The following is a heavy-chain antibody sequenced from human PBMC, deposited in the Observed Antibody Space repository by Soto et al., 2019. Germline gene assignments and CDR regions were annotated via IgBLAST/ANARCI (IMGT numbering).Heavy chain of an antibody. CDR1: GGSISSGGYY. V-gene: IGHV4-31*03. D-gene: IGHD7-27*01. CDR2: IYYSGST. Sequence: SETLSLTCTVSGGSISSGGYYWSWIRQHPGKGLEWIGYIYYSGSTYYNPSLKSRVTISVDTSKNQFSLKLGSVTAADTAVYYCASHRGNWAPIDYWGQGTLVTVSS. CDR3: ASHRGNWAPIDY. J-gene: IGHJ4*02.